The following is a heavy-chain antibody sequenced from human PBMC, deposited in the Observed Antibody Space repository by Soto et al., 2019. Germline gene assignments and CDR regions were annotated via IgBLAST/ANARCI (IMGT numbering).Heavy chain of an antibody. CDR2: ISYDGSNK. V-gene: IGHV3-30*03. D-gene: IGHD2-2*01. CDR1: GFTFSSCG. J-gene: IGHJ4*02. Sequence: PGGSLRLSCAASGFTFSSCGMHWVRQAPGKGLEWVAVISYDGSNKYYADSVKGRFTISRDNSKNTLYLQMNSLRGEDTAVYYCARGPSSLTRFDYWGQGTLVTVSS. CDR3: ARGPSSLTRFDY.